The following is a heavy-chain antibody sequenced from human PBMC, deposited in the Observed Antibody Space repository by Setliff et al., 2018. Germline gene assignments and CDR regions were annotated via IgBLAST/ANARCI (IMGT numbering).Heavy chain of an antibody. J-gene: IGHJ4*02. CDR3: NTLYLQMNSLRVDDTAVYYCATIIHSTIYY. CDR1: GFTFSDAW. D-gene: IGHD3-9*01. V-gene: IGHV3-15*01. Sequence: GGSLRLSCAASGFTFSDAWMNWVRQAPGKGLEWVGRIKSKADGGTADFAAPVKGRFTISRDDGITKYYAESVKGRFTISRDNSKNTLYLQMNSLRVDDTAVYYCATIIHSTIYYWGQGTPVTVSS. CDR2: IKSKADGGTA.